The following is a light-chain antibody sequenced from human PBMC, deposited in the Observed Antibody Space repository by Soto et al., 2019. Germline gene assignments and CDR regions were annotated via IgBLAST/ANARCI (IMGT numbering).Light chain of an antibody. Sequence: DIPMTQSPSTLSASVGDRVTITCRASQSISNWLAWYQQRPGKAPKLLIYKASSLEGGGPSRFSGSGSGTEFTLTISSLQPDDFATYYCQQYNTYSRTCGQGTKVEIK. CDR3: QQYNTYSRT. CDR2: KAS. J-gene: IGKJ1*01. CDR1: QSISNW. V-gene: IGKV1-5*03.